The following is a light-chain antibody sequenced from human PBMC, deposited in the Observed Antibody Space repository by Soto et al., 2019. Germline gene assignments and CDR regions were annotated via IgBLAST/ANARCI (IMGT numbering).Light chain of an antibody. CDR2: DNN. J-gene: IGLJ2*01. Sequence: QSVLTQPPSVSAAPGQKVTISCSGSSSNIGNNYVSWYQQLPGTAPKLLIYDNNKRSSGIPDRFSGSKSGTSATLGITGLRTGDEADYYCGTWDSSLSAVVFGGGTQLTV. CDR1: SSNIGNNY. V-gene: IGLV1-51*01. CDR3: GTWDSSLSAVV.